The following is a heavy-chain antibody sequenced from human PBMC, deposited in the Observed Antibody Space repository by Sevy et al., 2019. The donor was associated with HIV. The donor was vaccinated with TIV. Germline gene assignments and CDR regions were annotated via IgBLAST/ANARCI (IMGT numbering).Heavy chain of an antibody. CDR2: IWHDGSNK. Sequence: GGSLRLSCAASGFTFNFHGMHWVRQAPGKGLEWVAFIWHDGSNKYMADSVKGRFTISRDNSKNTLYLQMNSLRVEDTAVYYCARYWGRDGHSIDYWGQGTLVTVSS. V-gene: IGHV3-33*01. J-gene: IGHJ4*02. CDR3: ARYWGRDGHSIDY. CDR1: GFTFNFHG. D-gene: IGHD3-16*01.